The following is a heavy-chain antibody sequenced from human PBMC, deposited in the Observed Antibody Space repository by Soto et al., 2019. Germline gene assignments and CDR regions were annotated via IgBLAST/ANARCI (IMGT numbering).Heavy chain of an antibody. CDR3: ARGRYGDY. J-gene: IGHJ4*02. V-gene: IGHV1-18*01. CDR1: GYDFTTYG. Sequence: QVPLVQSGAEVKKSGASVKVSCKGSGYDFTTYGITWVRQAPGQGLAWMAWISAHNGNTDYAQKLQGRVTVTRDTSTSTAYMELRSLRSDDTAVYYCARGRYGDYWGQGALVTVSS. D-gene: IGHD1-1*01. CDR2: ISAHNGNT.